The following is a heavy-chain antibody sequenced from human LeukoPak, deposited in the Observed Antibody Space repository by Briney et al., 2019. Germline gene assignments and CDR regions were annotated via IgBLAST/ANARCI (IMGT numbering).Heavy chain of an antibody. CDR2: IYTTGST. Sequence: PSETLSLTCTVSGGSINSYYWGWIRQPAGKGLEWIGRIYTTGSTNYNPSLKSRVTISVDTSKNQFSLKLTSVTAADTAMYYCAGAGYTISYYSLDYWGQGTLVTVSS. J-gene: IGHJ4*02. V-gene: IGHV4-4*07. D-gene: IGHD1-26*01. CDR3: AGAGYTISYYSLDY. CDR1: GGSINSYY.